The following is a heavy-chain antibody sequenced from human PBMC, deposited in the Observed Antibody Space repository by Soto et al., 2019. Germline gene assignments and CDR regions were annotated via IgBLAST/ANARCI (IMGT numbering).Heavy chain of an antibody. CDR2: IKQDGSER. J-gene: IGHJ5*02. D-gene: IGHD2-21*01. CDR1: GFTFGNYL. V-gene: IGHV3-7*01. CDR3: ASARHIGP. Sequence: GGSLRVSCADSGFTFGNYLMSWVGQSPGKGPEWVANIKQDGSERNYVDSVKGRFTISRDNAENSLYLQMNSLRVEDTGVYYCASARHIGPWGQGTLVTVSS.